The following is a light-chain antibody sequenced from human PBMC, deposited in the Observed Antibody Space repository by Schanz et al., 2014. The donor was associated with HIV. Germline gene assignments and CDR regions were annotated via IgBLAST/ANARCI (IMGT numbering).Light chain of an antibody. CDR1: SRDIGGWNY. V-gene: IGLV2-14*03. CDR2: DVT. CDR3: ATWDDSLNGWV. J-gene: IGLJ3*02. Sequence: QSALTQPASVSGSPGQSITISCTGTSRDIGGWNYVSWYQQHPGKAPKLMIYDVTNRPSGVSNRFSGSKSGTSASLAISGLQAEDEADFFCATWDDSLNGWVFGGGTKLTVL.